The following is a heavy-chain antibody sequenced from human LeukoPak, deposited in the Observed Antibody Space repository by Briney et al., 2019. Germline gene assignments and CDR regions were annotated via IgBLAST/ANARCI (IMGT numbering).Heavy chain of an antibody. V-gene: IGHV4-4*07. CDR1: GGSISSYY. D-gene: IGHD3-3*01. CDR2: IYTSGST. Sequence: SETLSLTCTVSGGSISSYYWSWIRQPAGKGLEWIGRIYTSGSTNYNPSLKSRVTMSVDTSKNQFSLKLSSVTAADTAVYYCARGALRIFWSGYWLDYWGQGTLVTVSS. CDR3: ARGALRIFWSGYWLDY. J-gene: IGHJ4*02.